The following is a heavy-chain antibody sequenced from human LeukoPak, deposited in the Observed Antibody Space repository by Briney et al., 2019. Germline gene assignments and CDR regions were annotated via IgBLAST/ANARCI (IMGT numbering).Heavy chain of an antibody. CDR3: ARGGGYCSGGSCHIDY. CDR1: GGSISSYY. CDR2: IYCSGST. D-gene: IGHD2-15*01. J-gene: IGHJ4*02. V-gene: IGHV4-59*01. Sequence: SETLSLTCTVSGGSISSYYWSWIRQPPGKGLEWIGYIYCSGSTNYNPSLKSRVTISVDTSKNQFSLKLSSVTAADTAVYYCARGGGYCSGGSCHIDYWGQGTLVTVSS.